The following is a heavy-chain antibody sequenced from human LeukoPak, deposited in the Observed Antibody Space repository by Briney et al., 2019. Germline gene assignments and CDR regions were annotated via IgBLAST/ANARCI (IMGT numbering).Heavy chain of an antibody. CDR3: AKGTSGSYYPDPEFDY. D-gene: IGHD1-26*01. V-gene: IGHV3-30*18. CDR2: MSYGGQNE. J-gene: IGHJ4*02. CDR1: GLTFSGYD. Sequence: GGSLRLSCAASGLTFSGYDMHWVRQAPGKGPEWVAVMSYGGQNERYADSVQGRFTISKDTSKNTLYVQVNNLRVEDTGVYYCAKGTSGSYYPDPEFDYWGQGTLVTVSS.